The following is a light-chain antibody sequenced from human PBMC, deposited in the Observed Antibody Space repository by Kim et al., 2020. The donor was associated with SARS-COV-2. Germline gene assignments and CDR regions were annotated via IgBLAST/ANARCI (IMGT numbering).Light chain of an antibody. CDR3: QTWDTAMQAV. CDR2: VNNDGSH. V-gene: IGLV4-69*01. CDR1: SGHSTYA. J-gene: IGLJ3*02. Sequence: SVKLTCTLSSGHSTYAIAWHQQQPEKGPRYLMKVNNDGSHSKGDGIPDRFSGSSSGAERYLSISSLQSEDEADYYCQTWDTAMQAVFGGGTQLTVL.